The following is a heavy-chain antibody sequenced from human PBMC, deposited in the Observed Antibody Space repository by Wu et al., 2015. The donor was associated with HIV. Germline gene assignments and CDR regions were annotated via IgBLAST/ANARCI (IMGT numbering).Heavy chain of an antibody. V-gene: IGHV1-69*13. Sequence: VQLLQSGAEVKNPGSSVRVSCKASGATFTSYALSWVRQAPGQGLEWMGRLIPMYGTANYAQKFQGRVTITADESTSTAYMDVSSLRSDDTAVYYCAGGGGRTSMDPFDFWGQGHWSPSPQ. J-gene: IGHJ4*02. CDR1: GATFTSYA. CDR3: AGGGGRTSMDPFDF. CDR2: LIPMYGTA. D-gene: IGHD5-18*01.